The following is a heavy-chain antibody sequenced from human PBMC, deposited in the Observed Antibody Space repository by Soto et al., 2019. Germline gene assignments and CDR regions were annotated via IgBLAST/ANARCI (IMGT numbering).Heavy chain of an antibody. CDR1: GYTFTSYG. D-gene: IGHD6-13*01. CDR3: AREVAAGTLDY. Sequence: QVQLVQSGAEVKKPGASVKVSCKASGYTFTSYGISWVRQAPGQGLEWMGWISAYNGKTNYAQKLQGRVTMTTDTPTGTAAMDLTSLRSDDTAVSFCAREVAAGTLDYWGQGTLVTFSS. J-gene: IGHJ4*02. CDR2: ISAYNGKT. V-gene: IGHV1-18*01.